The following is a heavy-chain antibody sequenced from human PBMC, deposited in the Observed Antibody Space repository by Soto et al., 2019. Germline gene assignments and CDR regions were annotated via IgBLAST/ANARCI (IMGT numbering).Heavy chain of an antibody. CDR1: GGSFSGYY. CDR3: ATGHIVVVPAAMYWFAP. D-gene: IGHD2-2*01. J-gene: IGHJ5*02. CDR2: INHSGST. Sequence: PSETLSLTCAVYGGSFSGYYWSWIRQPPGKGLEWIGEINHSGSTNYNPSLKSRVTISVHTSKNQFSLKLSSVTAADRPVYYWATGHIVVVPAAMYWFAPWRKVPRVTFSS. V-gene: IGHV4-34*01.